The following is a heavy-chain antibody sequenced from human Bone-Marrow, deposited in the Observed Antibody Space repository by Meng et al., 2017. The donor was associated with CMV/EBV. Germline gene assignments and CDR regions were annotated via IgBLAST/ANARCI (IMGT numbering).Heavy chain of an antibody. CDR2: ISGYNGNT. V-gene: IGHV1-18*01. CDR3: ARDRVLRGVNGMYV. J-gene: IGHJ6*02. CDR1: GYNFRTFG. Sequence: ASVKVSCKASGYNFRTFGISWVRKAPGQGLEWMGWISGYNGNTNYTQKFQGRVTMTRDTSTSTAYMELRSLRSDDTAVYYCARDRVLRGVNGMYVWGQGTTVTVSS. D-gene: IGHD3-10*01.